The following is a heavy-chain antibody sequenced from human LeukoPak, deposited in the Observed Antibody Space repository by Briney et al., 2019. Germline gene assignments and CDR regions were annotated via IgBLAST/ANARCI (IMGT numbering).Heavy chain of an antibody. J-gene: IGHJ5*02. V-gene: IGHV4-34*01. CDR3: ARDRLELRRGASWTPFDP. CDR2: INHSGST. Sequence: PSETPSLTCAVYGGSFSGYYWSWIRQPPGKGLEWIGEINHSGSTNYNPSLKSRVTISVDTSKNQFSLKLSSVTAADTAVYYCARDRLELRRGASWTPFDPWGQGTLVTVSS. CDR1: GGSFSGYY. D-gene: IGHD1-7*01.